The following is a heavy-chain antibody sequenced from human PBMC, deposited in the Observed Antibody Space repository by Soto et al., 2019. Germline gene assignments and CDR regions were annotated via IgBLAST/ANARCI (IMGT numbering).Heavy chain of an antibody. CDR1: GGSFSGYY. Sequence: SETLSLTCAVYGGSFSGYYWSWIRQPPGKGLEWIGEINHSGSTNYNPSLKSRVTISVDTSKNQFSLKLSSVTAADTAVYYCARGASGSSSLDYWGQGTLVTVSS. J-gene: IGHJ4*02. V-gene: IGHV4-34*01. D-gene: IGHD6-13*01. CDR2: INHSGST. CDR3: ARGASGSSSLDY.